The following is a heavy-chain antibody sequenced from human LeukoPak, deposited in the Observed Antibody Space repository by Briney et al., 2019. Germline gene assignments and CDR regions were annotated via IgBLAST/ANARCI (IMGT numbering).Heavy chain of an antibody. CDR1: GFTFTSYA. CDR2: ISNDGRDK. Sequence: GGSLRLSCAASGFTFTSYAMHWVRQAPGKGLEWVAVISNDGRDKHHADSVKGRFTVSRDNPKNMLYLQMNSLRPEDTALYYCAKDLTSAAADYYFDFWGQGTLVTVAS. D-gene: IGHD6-13*01. CDR3: AKDLTSAAADYYFDF. V-gene: IGHV3-30*18. J-gene: IGHJ4*02.